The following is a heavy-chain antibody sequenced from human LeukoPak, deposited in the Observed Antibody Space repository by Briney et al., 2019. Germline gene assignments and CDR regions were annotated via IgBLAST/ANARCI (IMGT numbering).Heavy chain of an antibody. D-gene: IGHD5-12*01. CDR2: IKEDGSEK. CDR3: ARVPSSGHDHIFPSNYGMDV. J-gene: IGHJ6*02. CDR1: GFSFSSYW. Sequence: GGSLRLSCAASGFSFSSYWVTWVRQAPGKGPEWVASIKEDGSEKDYVDSVKGRFTISRDNAKNSLYLQMNSLSAEDTAVYYCARVPSSGHDHIFPSNYGMDVWGQGTTVTVSS. V-gene: IGHV3-7*05.